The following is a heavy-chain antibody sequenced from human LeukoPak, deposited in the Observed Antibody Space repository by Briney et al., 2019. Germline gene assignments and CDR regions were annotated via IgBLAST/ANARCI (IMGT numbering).Heavy chain of an antibody. Sequence: ASVKVSCKASGYTFTSYYMHWVRQAPGQGLEWMGWINPNSGGTNYAQKFQGRVTMTRDTSISTAYMELSRLRSDDTAVYYCARDRDCGGDCENAFDIWGQGTMVTVSS. CDR3: ARDRDCGGDCENAFDI. D-gene: IGHD2-21*02. CDR2: INPNSGGT. J-gene: IGHJ3*02. CDR1: GYTFTSYY. V-gene: IGHV1-2*02.